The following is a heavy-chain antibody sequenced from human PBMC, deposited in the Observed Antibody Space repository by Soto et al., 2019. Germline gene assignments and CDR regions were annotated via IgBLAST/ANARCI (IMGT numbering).Heavy chain of an antibody. CDR1: GFTFSSYS. D-gene: IGHD2-2*01. V-gene: IGHV3-21*01. CDR2: ISSSSSYI. J-gene: IGHJ4*02. CDR3: ARDSVGAYDIVVPAAS. Sequence: GGSLRLSCAASGFTFSSYSMNWVRQAPGKGLEWVSSISSSSSYIYYADSVKGRFTISRDNAKNSLYLQMNSLRAEDTAVYYCARDSVGAYDIVVPAASWGQGTLVTVSS.